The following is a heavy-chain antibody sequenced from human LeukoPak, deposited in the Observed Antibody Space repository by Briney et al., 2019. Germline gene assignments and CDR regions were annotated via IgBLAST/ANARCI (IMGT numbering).Heavy chain of an antibody. J-gene: IGHJ5*02. CDR2: IYYSGST. V-gene: IGHV4-59*12. CDR3: AGENWQVVAAGFDP. Sequence: SETLSLTCTVSGGSISSYYWSWIRQPPGKGLEWIGYIYYSGSTNYNPSLKSRVTISVDTSKNQFSLKLSSVTGADTAVYYCAGENWQVVAAGFDPWGQGTLVTVSS. D-gene: IGHD6-13*01. CDR1: GGSISSYY.